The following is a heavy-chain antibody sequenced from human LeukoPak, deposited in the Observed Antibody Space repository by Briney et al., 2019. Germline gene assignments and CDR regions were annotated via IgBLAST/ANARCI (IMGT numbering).Heavy chain of an antibody. D-gene: IGHD3-22*01. CDR3: ARGPTRITMIVVVNAFDI. J-gene: IGHJ3*02. CDR2: INHSGST. V-gene: IGHV4-34*01. Sequence: SETLSLTCAVYGGSFSGYYWSWIRQPPGKGLEWIGEINHSGSTNYNPSLKSRVTISVDTSKNQFSLKLSSVTAAGTAVYYCARGPTRITMIVVVNAFDIWGQGTMVTVSS. CDR1: GGSFSGYY.